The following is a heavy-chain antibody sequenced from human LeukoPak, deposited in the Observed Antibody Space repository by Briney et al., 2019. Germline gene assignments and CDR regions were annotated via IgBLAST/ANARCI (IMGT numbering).Heavy chain of an antibody. CDR1: GFTFTSFG. CDR3: ATNPSGSPPFDY. Sequence: ASVKVSCKASGFTFTSFGFSWVRQAPGQGLEWMGWISAYNGNTNYAQKLQGRVTMTTDTSTSTAYMELRSLRSDDTAVYYCATNPSGSPPFDYWGQGTLVTVSS. V-gene: IGHV1-18*01. J-gene: IGHJ4*02. D-gene: IGHD1-26*01. CDR2: ISAYNGNT.